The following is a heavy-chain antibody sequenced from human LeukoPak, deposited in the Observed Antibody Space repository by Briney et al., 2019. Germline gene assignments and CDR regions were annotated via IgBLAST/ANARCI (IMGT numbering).Heavy chain of an antibody. V-gene: IGHV3-66*01. CDR2: IYSGGST. D-gene: IGHD6-13*01. CDR3: ARGHSSSWYGGAFDI. Sequence: GGSLRLSCAASGFTFSSNYMSWVRQAPGRGLEWVSVIYSGGSTFYADSVKGRFTISCDNSNNTLYLRMNSLRVEDTAVYYCARGHSSSWYGGAFDIWGQGTRVTVSS. CDR1: GFTFSSNY. J-gene: IGHJ3*02.